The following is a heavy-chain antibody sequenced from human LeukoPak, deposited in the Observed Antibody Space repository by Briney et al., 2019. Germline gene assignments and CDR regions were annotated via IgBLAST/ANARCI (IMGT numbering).Heavy chain of an antibody. D-gene: IGHD3-10*01. CDR2: INPNSGGT. CDR3: ARNKWFGTGWFDP. V-gene: IGHV1-2*02. J-gene: IGHJ5*02. CDR1: GYTFTGYY. Sequence: ASVKVSCKASGYTFTGYYMHWVRQAPGQGLEWMGWINPNSGGTNYAQKFQGRVTMTRDTSISTAYMELSRLRSDDTAVYYCARNKWFGTGWFDPWGQGTLVTVFS.